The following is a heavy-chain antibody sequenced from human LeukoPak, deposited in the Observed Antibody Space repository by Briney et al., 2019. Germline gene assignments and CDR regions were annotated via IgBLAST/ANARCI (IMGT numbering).Heavy chain of an antibody. CDR3: ARDGAEDGDVAFDF. J-gene: IGHJ4*02. Sequence: PGGSLRLSCTASGFTFRNYWMDWVRHGGGKGLVWVSRINDDGRETMYADCVKGRFPPSRDNGKDTVYLQMNRLRADDTAVYYCARDGAEDGDVAFDFWGQGTLVTVSS. D-gene: IGHD4-17*01. CDR1: GFTFRNYW. CDR2: INDDGRET. V-gene: IGHV3-74*03.